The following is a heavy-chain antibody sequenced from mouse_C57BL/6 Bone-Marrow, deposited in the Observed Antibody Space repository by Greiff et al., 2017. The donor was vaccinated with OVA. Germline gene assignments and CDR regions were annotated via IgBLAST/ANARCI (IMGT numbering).Heavy chain of an antibody. CDR1: GYTFTSYW. Sequence: QVQLQQPGAELVKPGASVKLSCKASGYTFTSYWMQWVKQRPGQGLEWIGEIDPSDSYTNYNQKLKGKATLTVDPSSSTAYMQPSSLTSEDSAVYYCARRTYYDYDGYAMDYWGQGTSVTVSS. CDR2: IDPSDSYT. V-gene: IGHV1-50*01. J-gene: IGHJ4*01. CDR3: ARRTYYDYDGYAMDY. D-gene: IGHD2-4*01.